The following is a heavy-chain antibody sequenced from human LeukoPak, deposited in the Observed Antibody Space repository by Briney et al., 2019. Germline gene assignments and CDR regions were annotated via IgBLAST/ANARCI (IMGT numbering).Heavy chain of an antibody. CDR3: SRHLEPRPHFDY. CDR2: IRSKANNYAT. V-gene: IGHV3-73*01. J-gene: IGHJ4*02. Sequence: GGSLKLSCAASGFTFSGSAMHWVRQASGKGLEWVGRIRSKANNYATAYAASVKGRFTISRDHSVNTAYLQMNSLKTEDTAVYYCSRHLEPRPHFDYWGQGTPVTVSS. D-gene: IGHD1-14*01. CDR1: GFTFSGSA.